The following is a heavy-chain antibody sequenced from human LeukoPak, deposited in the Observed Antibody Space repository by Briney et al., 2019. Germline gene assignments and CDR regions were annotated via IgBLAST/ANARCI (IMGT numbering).Heavy chain of an antibody. D-gene: IGHD1-26*01. V-gene: IGHV4-39*02. Sequence: SETLSLTCTVSGGSISSSSYYWGWLRQPPGKGLEWIGEINHSGSTNYNPSLKSRVTISVDTSKNHLSLKLSSVTAADTAVYYCARGSYYPSAFDIWGQGTMVTVSS. CDR1: GGSISSSSYY. CDR2: INHSGST. J-gene: IGHJ3*02. CDR3: ARGSYYPSAFDI.